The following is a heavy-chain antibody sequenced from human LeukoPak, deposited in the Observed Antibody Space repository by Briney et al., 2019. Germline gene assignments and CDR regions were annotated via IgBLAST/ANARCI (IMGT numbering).Heavy chain of an antibody. CDR1: GFTLSRYW. CDR3: AKSVGYCSGGSCYFDY. CDR2: ISGSGGST. D-gene: IGHD2-15*01. V-gene: IGHV3-23*01. J-gene: IGHJ4*02. Sequence: GGSLRLSCAASGFTLSRYWMSWVRQAPGKGLEWVSAISGSGGSTYYADSVKGRFTISRDNSKNTLYLQMNSLRAEDTAVYYCAKSVGYCSGGSCYFDYWGQGTLVTVSS.